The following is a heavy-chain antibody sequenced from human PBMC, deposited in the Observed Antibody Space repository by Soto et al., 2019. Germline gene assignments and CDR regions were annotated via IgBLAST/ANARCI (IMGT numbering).Heavy chain of an antibody. Sequence: EVQLLESGGGLVQPGGSLRLSCDASGFTFSSCVMSWVRQAPGKGLEWVSGISGSGGNTYFADSVNGRFTISRGNSNKALYLRMYGLRVDDTALYYGTGRLTAGGAGPSGFAIWGQGTMVTVSS. CDR2: ISGSGGNT. D-gene: IGHD6-19*01. J-gene: IGHJ3*02. CDR3: TGRLTAGGAGPSGFAI. CDR1: GFTFSSCV. V-gene: IGHV3-23*01.